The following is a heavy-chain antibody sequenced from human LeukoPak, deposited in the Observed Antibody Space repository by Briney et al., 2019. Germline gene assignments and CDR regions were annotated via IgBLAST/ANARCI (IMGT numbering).Heavy chain of an antibody. J-gene: IGHJ6*02. CDR2: INHSGST. V-gene: IGHV4-34*01. CDR1: GESFSGHY. Sequence: PSETLSLTCAVNGESFSGHYGSWVRQPPGQGLEWIGEINHSGSTNYNPSLKSRVTISVDTSKNQFSLKLSSVTAADTAVYYCATFNSMDVWGQGTTVTVSS. CDR3: ATFNSMDV.